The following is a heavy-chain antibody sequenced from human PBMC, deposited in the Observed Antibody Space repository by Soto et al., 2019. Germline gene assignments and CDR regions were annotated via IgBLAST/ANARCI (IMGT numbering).Heavy chain of an antibody. J-gene: IGHJ5*02. V-gene: IGHV3-23*01. Sequence: WGSLILSCARSGITFSTDAMSWVRQAPGKGLEWVSGVSSSGVNTYYADSVKGRFTISRDNSKNTLYLQMNSLTAEDTALFYCAIGHHTGYSTFFSVSWRQGLLVTGSS. D-gene: IGHD5-18*01. CDR2: VSSSGVNT. CDR3: AIGHHTGYSTFFSVS. CDR1: GITFSTDA.